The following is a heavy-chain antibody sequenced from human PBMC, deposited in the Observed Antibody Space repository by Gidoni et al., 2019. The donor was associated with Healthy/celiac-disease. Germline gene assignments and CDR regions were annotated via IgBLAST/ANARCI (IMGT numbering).Heavy chain of an antibody. CDR1: GFTFSSYW. CDR2: INSDGSST. D-gene: IGHD6-6*01. Sequence: EVQLVESGGGLVQPGGSLRLSCAASGFTFSSYWMPWVLQAPGKGLVCVSRINSDGSSTSYADSVKGRFTISRDNAKNTLYLQMNSLRAEDTAVYYCARDLEDSSYMVWSRYYYYGMDVWGQGTTVTVSS. J-gene: IGHJ6*02. CDR3: ARDLEDSSYMVWSRYYYYGMDV. V-gene: IGHV3-74*01.